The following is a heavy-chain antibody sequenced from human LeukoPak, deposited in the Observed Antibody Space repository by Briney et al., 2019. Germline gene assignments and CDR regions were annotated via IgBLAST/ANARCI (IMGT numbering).Heavy chain of an antibody. Sequence: SETLSLTCTVSGGSISSYYWSWIRQPPGKGLEWIGYIYYSGSTNYNSSLKSRVTISVDTSKNQFSLKLSSVTAADTAVYYCARENLVSYYDILTGPLDYWGQGTLVTVSS. CDR1: GGSISSYY. J-gene: IGHJ4*02. CDR3: ARENLVSYYDILTGPLDY. D-gene: IGHD3-9*01. V-gene: IGHV4-59*01. CDR2: IYYSGST.